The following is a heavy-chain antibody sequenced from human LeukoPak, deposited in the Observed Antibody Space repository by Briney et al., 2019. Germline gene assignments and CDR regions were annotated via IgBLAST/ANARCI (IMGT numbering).Heavy chain of an antibody. V-gene: IGHV3-7*04. CDR1: GFTFSSYW. CDR2: IKQDGSEK. J-gene: IGHJ5*02. D-gene: IGHD5-12*01. Sequence: GGSLRLSCTVSGFTFSSYWMSWVRQAPGKGLEWVANIKQDGSEKYYVDSVKGRFTISRDNAKNSLYLQMNSLRAEDTAVYYCAGGKWLRPWGQGTLVTVSS. CDR3: AGGKWLRP.